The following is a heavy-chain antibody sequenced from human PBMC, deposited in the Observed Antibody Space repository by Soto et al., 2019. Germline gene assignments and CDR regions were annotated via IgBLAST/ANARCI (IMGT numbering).Heavy chain of an antibody. CDR1: GYTLTELS. CDR2: FDPEDGET. J-gene: IGHJ4*02. CDR3: ATGDGAFVQLVQLDY. V-gene: IGHV1-24*01. Sequence: ASVKVSCKVSGYTLTELSMHWVRQAPGKGLEWMGGFDPEDGETIYAQKFQGRVTMTEDTSTDTAYMELSSLRSEDTAVYYCATGDGAFVQLVQLDYWGQGTLVTVSS. D-gene: IGHD6-6*01.